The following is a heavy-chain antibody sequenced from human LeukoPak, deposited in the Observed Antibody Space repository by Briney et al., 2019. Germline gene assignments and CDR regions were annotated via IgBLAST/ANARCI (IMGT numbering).Heavy chain of an antibody. V-gene: IGHV3-30*02. D-gene: IGHD3-9*01. CDR1: GFTFSSYG. J-gene: IGHJ6*03. CDR3: AKAMWDILTGTHYYYYYMDV. CDR2: IRYDGSNK. Sequence: GESLKISCAASGFTFSSYGMHWVRQAPGKGLEWVAFIRYDGSNKYYADSAKGRFTISRDNSKNTLYLQMNSLRAGDTAVYYCAKAMWDILTGTHYYYYYMDVWGKGTTVTVSS.